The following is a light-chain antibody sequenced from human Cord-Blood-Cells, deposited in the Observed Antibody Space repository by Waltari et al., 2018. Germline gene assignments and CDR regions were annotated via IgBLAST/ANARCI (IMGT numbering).Light chain of an antibody. CDR2: NTN. Sequence: QTVVTQEPSFSVSPGGTVTLPCGLSSGSVSTSYYPSWNQQTPGQAPRTLIYNTNTRSSGVPDRFSGSILGNKAALTITGAQADDESDYYCVLYMGSGISVFGGGTKLTVL. CDR1: SGSVSTSYY. J-gene: IGLJ3*02. V-gene: IGLV8-61*01. CDR3: VLYMGSGISV.